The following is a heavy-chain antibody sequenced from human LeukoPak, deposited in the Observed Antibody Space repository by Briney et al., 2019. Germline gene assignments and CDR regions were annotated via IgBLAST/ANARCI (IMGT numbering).Heavy chain of an antibody. J-gene: IGHJ4*02. V-gene: IGHV4-30-4*01. CDR2: IYDSGST. Sequence: PSQTLSLTCTVSGGSISSGDYYWSWIRQPPGKGLEWIGYIYDSGSTYYNPSLKSRVTISVDTSKNQFSLKLSSVTAADTAVYYCARDVREVTTFDYWGQGTLVTVSS. D-gene: IGHD4-17*01. CDR3: ARDVREVTTFDY. CDR1: GGSISSGDYY.